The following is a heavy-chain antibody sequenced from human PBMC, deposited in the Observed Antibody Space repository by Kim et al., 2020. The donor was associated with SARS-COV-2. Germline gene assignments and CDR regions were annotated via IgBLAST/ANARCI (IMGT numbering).Heavy chain of an antibody. Sequence: SETLSLTCTVSGGSISSYYWSWIRQPPGKGLEWIGNIYYSGSTNYNPSLKSRVTISVDTSKNQFSLKLSSVTAADTAVYYCARDHRAVVQSSASYYFDF. CDR1: GGSISSYY. V-gene: IGHV4-59*01. CDR2: IYYSGST. D-gene: IGHD2-2*01. CDR3: ARDHRAVVQSSASYYFDF. J-gene: IGHJ2*01.